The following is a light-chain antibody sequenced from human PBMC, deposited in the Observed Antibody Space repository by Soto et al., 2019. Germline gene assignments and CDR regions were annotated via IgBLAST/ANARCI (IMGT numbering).Light chain of an antibody. J-gene: IGLJ1*01. V-gene: IGLV2-11*01. CDR2: DVI. CDR1: SSDVGVYDY. Sequence: SALTQPRSVSGSPGQSVTISCTGTSSDVGVYDYVSWYQQHPGKAPKLLIYDVIKRPSGVPDRFSGSKSGITASLTISGLQGEDEADYYCCSYAGSPLYVFGTGTKVTVL. CDR3: CSYAGSPLYV.